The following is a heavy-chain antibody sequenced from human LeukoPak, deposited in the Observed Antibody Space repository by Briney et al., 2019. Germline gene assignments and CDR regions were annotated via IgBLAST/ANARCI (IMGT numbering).Heavy chain of an antibody. V-gene: IGHV3-21*01. Sequence: GGSLRLSCAASGFTFKSHHMSWVRQAPGKGLEWVSSISSSSSYIYYADSVKGRFTISRDNAKNSLYLQMNSLRAEDTAVYYCARVVVVAATFDAFDIWGQGTMVTISS. J-gene: IGHJ3*02. CDR2: ISSSSSYI. CDR3: ARVVVVAATFDAFDI. CDR1: GFTFKSHH. D-gene: IGHD2-15*01.